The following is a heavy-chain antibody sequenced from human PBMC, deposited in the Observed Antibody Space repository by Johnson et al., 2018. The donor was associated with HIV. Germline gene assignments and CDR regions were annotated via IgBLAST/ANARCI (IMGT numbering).Heavy chain of an antibody. V-gene: IGHV3-53*04. CDR3: AKDPGLGYAFDI. Sequence: VQLVESGGGVVRPGGSLRLSCGASGFIVSSNYMSWVRQAPGKGLEWVSVIYTDDSTYYADSVKGRFTISRDNVKKSLYLQMNSLRAEDTALYYCAKDPGLGYAFDIWGQGTMVTVSS. D-gene: IGHD3-16*01. CDR1: GFIVSSNY. CDR2: IYTDDST. J-gene: IGHJ3*02.